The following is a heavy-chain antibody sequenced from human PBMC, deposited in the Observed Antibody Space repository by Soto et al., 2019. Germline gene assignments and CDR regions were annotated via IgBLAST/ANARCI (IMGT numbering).Heavy chain of an antibody. D-gene: IGHD2-15*01. CDR3: AKDLDIVVTGRREDYFDY. CDR1: GFTFSSYG. Sequence: QVQLVESGGGVVQPGRSLRLSCAASGFTFSSYGMHWVRQAPGKGLEWVAVISYDGSNKYYADSVKGRFTISRDNSKNTLYLQMNSLRAEDTAVYYCAKDLDIVVTGRREDYFDYWGQGTLVTVSS. J-gene: IGHJ4*02. CDR2: ISYDGSNK. V-gene: IGHV3-30*18.